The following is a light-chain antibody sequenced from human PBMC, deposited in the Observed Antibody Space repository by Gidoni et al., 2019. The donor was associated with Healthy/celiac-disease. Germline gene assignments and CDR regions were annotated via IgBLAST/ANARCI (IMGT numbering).Light chain of an antibody. CDR1: SSDVGGYNY. CDR3: CSYAGSYTLV. V-gene: IGLV2-11*01. Sequence: QSALTQPRSVSGSPGQSVTISCTGTSSDVGGYNYVSWYQQHPGKAPKLMIYDVSKRPSGVPDRFSGSKSGNTASPTISGLQAEDEADYYCCSYAGSYTLVFGGGTKLTV. CDR2: DVS. J-gene: IGLJ2*01.